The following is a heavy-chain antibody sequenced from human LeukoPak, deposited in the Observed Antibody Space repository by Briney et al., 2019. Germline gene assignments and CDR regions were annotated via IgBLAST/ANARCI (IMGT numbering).Heavy chain of an antibody. CDR1: GFAFSSYG. D-gene: IGHD6-19*01. CDR3: AKDLSSGSRRAY. CDR2: ISYDGSNK. J-gene: IGHJ4*02. V-gene: IGHV3-30*18. Sequence: GGSLRLSCVASGFAFSSYGMHWVRQAPGKGLEWVAVISYDGSNKYYADSVKGRFTISRDNSKNTLYLQMNSLRAEDTAVYYCAKDLSSGSRRAYWGQGTLVTVSS.